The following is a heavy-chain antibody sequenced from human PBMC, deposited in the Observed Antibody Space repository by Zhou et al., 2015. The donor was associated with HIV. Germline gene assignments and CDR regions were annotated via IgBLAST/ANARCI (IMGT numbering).Heavy chain of an antibody. Sequence: QVQLVQSGAEVKKPGSSVKVSCKASGGTFSSYTISWVRQAPGQGLEWMGRIIPILGIANYAQKFQGRVTITADKSTSTAYMELSSLRSDDTAVYYCARDHTISPALDYWGQGTLVTVSS. CDR3: ARDHTISPALDY. J-gene: IGHJ4*02. CDR2: IIPILGIA. D-gene: IGHD3-3*01. V-gene: IGHV1-69*08. CDR1: GGTFSSYT.